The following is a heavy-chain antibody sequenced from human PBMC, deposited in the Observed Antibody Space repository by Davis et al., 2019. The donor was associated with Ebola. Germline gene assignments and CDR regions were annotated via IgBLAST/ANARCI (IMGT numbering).Heavy chain of an antibody. V-gene: IGHV3-23*01. CDR2: ISGSGGST. D-gene: IGHD3-9*01. CDR1: GFTFSSYA. CDR3: AKDPYYDTTPS. J-gene: IGHJ5*02. Sequence: GESLKISCAASGFTFSSYAMSWVRQAPGKGLEWVSAISGSGGSTYYADSVKGRFTISRDNSKNTLYLQMNSLRAEDTAVYYCAKDPYYDTTPSWGQGTLVTVSS.